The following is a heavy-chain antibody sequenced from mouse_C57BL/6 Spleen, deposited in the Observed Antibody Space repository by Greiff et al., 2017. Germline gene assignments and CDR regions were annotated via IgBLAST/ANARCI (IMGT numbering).Heavy chain of an antibody. CDR2: IHPNSGST. Sequence: QVQLQQPGAELVKPGASVKLSCKASGYTFPSYWMHLVKQRPGQGLEWIGMIHPNSGSTTYNEKFKSKATLPVDKSSSTAYMQLSSLTSEDSAVDYCARATVVDYFDDWGTGTTVTVSS. D-gene: IGHD1-1*01. J-gene: IGHJ1*03. CDR3: ARATVVDYFDD. V-gene: IGHV1-64*01. CDR1: GYTFPSYW.